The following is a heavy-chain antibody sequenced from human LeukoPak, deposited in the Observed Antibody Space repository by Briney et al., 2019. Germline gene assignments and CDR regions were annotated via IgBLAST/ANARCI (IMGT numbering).Heavy chain of an antibody. V-gene: IGHV3-30*04. D-gene: IGHD3-10*01. CDR3: ARDRVWFGDKYGMDV. CDR1: GFTFRSYA. CDR2: ISYDGRNE. J-gene: IGHJ6*02. Sequence: PRGSLRLSCAGSGFTFRSYAMHWVRQAPGKGLEWVAVISYDGRNEFYADSVKGRFTISRDNSKNTLYLQMNSLRAEDTAVYYCARDRVWFGDKYGMDVWGQGTTVTVSS.